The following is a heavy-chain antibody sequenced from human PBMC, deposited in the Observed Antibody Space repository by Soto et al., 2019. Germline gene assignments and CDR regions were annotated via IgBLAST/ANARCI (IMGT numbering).Heavy chain of an antibody. CDR2: INHSGST. J-gene: IGHJ6*02. CDR3: AGREFASSSFHYYYYAVDV. V-gene: IGHV4-34*01. CDR1: GGSFSDYF. Sequence: KSSETLSLTCAVYGGSFSDYFWTWIRQPPGKGLEWIGEINHSGSTNFNPSLKSRVAISADTSRNQFSLRVTSVTAADTAVYYCAGREFASSSFHYYYYAVDVWGQGTTVTSP. D-gene: IGHD6-6*01.